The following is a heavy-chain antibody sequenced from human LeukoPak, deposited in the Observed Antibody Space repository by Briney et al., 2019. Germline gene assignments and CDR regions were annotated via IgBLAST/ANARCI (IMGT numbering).Heavy chain of an antibody. Sequence: KTSETLSLTCTVSGGSFSSYYWSWIRQPAGKGLEWIGRIYTSGSTNYNPSLKSRVTISVDTSKNQFSLKLNSVTAADTAVYYCARGLSSSSFWFDPWGQGTLVTVSS. CDR2: IYTSGST. V-gene: IGHV4-4*07. J-gene: IGHJ5*02. CDR1: GGSFSSYY. D-gene: IGHD6-13*01. CDR3: ARGLSSSSFWFDP.